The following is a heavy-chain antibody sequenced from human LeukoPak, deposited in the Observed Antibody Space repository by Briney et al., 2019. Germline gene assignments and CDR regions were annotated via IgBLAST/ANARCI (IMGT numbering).Heavy chain of an antibody. Sequence: GGSLRVSCDASGFTFGLYTINWVRQAPGKGLEWVSSITSTGAYINYADSVKGRFTISRDNAKNSLYLQMDSLRAEDTAVYYCARVATGATTSNYFYYYMDVWGRGTTVTVSS. J-gene: IGHJ6*03. V-gene: IGHV3-21*01. CDR1: GFTFGLYT. CDR3: ARVATGATTSNYFYYYMDV. D-gene: IGHD1-26*01. CDR2: ITSTGAYI.